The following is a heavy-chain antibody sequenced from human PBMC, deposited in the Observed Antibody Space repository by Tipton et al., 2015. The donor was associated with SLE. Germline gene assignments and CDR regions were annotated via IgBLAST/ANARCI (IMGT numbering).Heavy chain of an antibody. CDR1: GYNFATYW. J-gene: IGHJ4*02. D-gene: IGHD2-8*02. V-gene: IGHV5-51*03. CDR3: ARLGGYDRDGLFLDY. Sequence: QSGPEVKKPGESLKISCKGSGYNFATYWIGWVRQMPGKGLEWMGIIYPGDSDARYSPSFKGQVSMSADKSISIAFLQWSSLKASDTAMYFCARLGGYDRDGLFLDYWGQGTLVTVSS. CDR2: IYPGDSDA.